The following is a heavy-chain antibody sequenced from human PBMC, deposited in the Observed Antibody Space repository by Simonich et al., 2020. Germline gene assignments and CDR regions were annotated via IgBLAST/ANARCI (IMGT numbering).Heavy chain of an antibody. CDR1: GLTFSSDG. J-gene: IGHJ6*04. CDR2: IWYDGSNK. V-gene: IGHV3-33*01. CDR3: ARDRCTNGVCLDV. D-gene: IGHD2-8*01. Sequence: QVQLVESGGGVVQPGMSLRLSCAASGLTFSSDGMHWVRQAPSKGLECVAVIWYDGSNKYYADSVNGRLTISRDKSKNTLYLQMNSLRAEDTAVYYCARDRCTNGVCLDVWGKGTTVTVSS.